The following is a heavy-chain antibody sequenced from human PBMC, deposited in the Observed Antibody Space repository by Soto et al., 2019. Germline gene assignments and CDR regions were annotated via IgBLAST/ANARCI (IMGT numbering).Heavy chain of an antibody. V-gene: IGHV1-18*01. CDR2: ISAYNGNT. CDR1: GYTFTSYG. CDR3: ARGYDSSGYYRSLDYYYGMDV. D-gene: IGHD3-22*01. J-gene: IGHJ6*02. Sequence: ASVKVSCKASGYTFTSYGMSWVRQAPGQGLEWMGWISAYNGNTNYAQKLQGRVTMTTDTSTSTAYMELRSLRSDDTAVYYCARGYDSSGYYRSLDYYYGMDVWGQGTTVPVSS.